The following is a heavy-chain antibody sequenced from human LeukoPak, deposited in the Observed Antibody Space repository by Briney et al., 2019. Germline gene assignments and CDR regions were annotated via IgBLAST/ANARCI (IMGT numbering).Heavy chain of an antibody. CDR1: GFTFSSYA. V-gene: IGHV3-30-3*01. CDR2: ISYDGSNK. Sequence: GGSLRLSCAASGFTFSSYAMHWVRQAPGKGLEWVAVISYDGSNKYYAESVKGRFTISIDNSKNTLYLQMNSLRAEDTAVYYCARETYSSSPGGGYYYYYYMDVWGKGTTVTVSS. CDR3: ARETYSSSPGGGYYYYYYMDV. D-gene: IGHD6-6*01. J-gene: IGHJ6*03.